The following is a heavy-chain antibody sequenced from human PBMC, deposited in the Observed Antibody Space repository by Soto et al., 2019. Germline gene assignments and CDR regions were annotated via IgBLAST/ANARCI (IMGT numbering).Heavy chain of an antibody. Sequence: QVQLVQSGTVVQRRGSSVKVSCQASGGTFSSHGMAWVRQAPGQGLEWMGGIIPTFGTPTYAPKFQGRVMITADKSTNPTYMDLSSLRSEDTGVYYCASERSAQYLDLWGQGTLITVSS. CDR3: ASERSAQYLDL. D-gene: IGHD3-9*01. J-gene: IGHJ4*02. CDR1: GGTFSSHG. CDR2: IIPTFGTP. V-gene: IGHV1-69*06.